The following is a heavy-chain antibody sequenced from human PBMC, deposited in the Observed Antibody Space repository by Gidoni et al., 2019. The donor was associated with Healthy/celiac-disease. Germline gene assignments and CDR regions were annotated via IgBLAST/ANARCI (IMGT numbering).Heavy chain of an antibody. CDR2: ISGSGGST. Sequence: EVQLLESGGGLVQPGGSLRLSCAASGFTFSSYAMSWVRQAPGKGLEWVSAISGSGGSTYYADSVKGRFTISRDNSKNTLYLQMNSLRAEDTAVYYCAKVGGAPFGVVMTHNDYWGQGTLVTVSS. CDR1: GFTFSSYA. D-gene: IGHD3-3*01. V-gene: IGHV3-23*01. J-gene: IGHJ4*02. CDR3: AKVGGAPFGVVMTHNDY.